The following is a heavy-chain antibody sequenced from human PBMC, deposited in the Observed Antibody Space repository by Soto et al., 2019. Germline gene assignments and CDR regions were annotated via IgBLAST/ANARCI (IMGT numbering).Heavy chain of an antibody. CDR3: ARDGYDFWKNYYYYGMDV. CDR2: INSDGSST. V-gene: IGHV3-74*01. CDR1: GFTFSSYW. Sequence: GGSLRLSCAASGFTFSSYWMHWFRQAPGKGLVWVSRINSDGSSTSYADSVKGRFTISRDNAKNTLYLQMNSLRAEDTAVYYCARDGYDFWKNYYYYGMDVWGQGTTVTVSS. J-gene: IGHJ6*02. D-gene: IGHD3-3*01.